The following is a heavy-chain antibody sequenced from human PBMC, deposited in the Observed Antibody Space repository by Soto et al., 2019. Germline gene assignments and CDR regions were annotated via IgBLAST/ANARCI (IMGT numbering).Heavy chain of an antibody. Sequence: EVQLVESGGGLVKPGGSLRLSCAASGFTFSSYSMNWVRQAPGKGLEWVSTISSSSSYIYYADLVKDGFTISRDNAKNSLYLQLNSRSVEETEEYCCASAADYCDSGGWYYWGQGALVAVSS. CDR2: ISSSSSYI. J-gene: IGHJ4*02. D-gene: IGHD3-22*01. V-gene: IGHV3-21*01. CDR3: ASAADYCDSGGWYY. CDR1: GFTFSSYS.